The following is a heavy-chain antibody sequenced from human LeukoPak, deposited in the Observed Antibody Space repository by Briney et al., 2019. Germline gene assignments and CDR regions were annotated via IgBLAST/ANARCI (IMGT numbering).Heavy chain of an antibody. CDR1: GGSFSGYY. CDR2: INHSGST. D-gene: IGHD3-22*01. V-gene: IGHV4-34*01. Sequence: PSETLSLTCAVYGGSFSGYYWSRIRQPPGKGLEWIGEINHSGSTNYNPSLKSRVTISVDTSKNQFSLKLSSVTAADTAVYYCARGLSTPRYYYDSSGYYRTYYYYYMDVWGKGTTVTVSS. J-gene: IGHJ6*03. CDR3: ARGLSTPRYYYDSSGYYRTYYYYYMDV.